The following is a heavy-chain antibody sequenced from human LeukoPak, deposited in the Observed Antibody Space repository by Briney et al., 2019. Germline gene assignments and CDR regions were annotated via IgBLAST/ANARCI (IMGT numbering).Heavy chain of an antibody. V-gene: IGHV1-2*02. CDR1: GYTFTSYD. D-gene: IGHD3-10*01. CDR2: MNPNSGGT. Sequence: GASVKVSGKTSGYTFTSYDINWVRQATGQGLEWMGWMNPNSGGTNYAQKFQGRVTMTRDTSISTAYMELSRLRSDDTAVYYCARHYGSGSYYYYYMDVWGKGTTVTVSS. J-gene: IGHJ6*03. CDR3: ARHYGSGSYYYYYMDV.